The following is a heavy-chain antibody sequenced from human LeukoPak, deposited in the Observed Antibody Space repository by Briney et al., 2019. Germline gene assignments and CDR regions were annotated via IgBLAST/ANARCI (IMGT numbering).Heavy chain of an antibody. V-gene: IGHV3-23*01. Sequence: PGGSLRLSCAASGFTFSSSAMSWVRQAPGKGLEWVSSISGSGSGGSTYYADSVKGRFTISRDNSKNTLYLQMNSLRAEDTAVYYCAKMTTEDMDVWGKGTTVTISS. CDR1: GFTFSSSA. J-gene: IGHJ6*03. CDR3: AKMTTEDMDV. CDR2: ISGSGSGGST. D-gene: IGHD4-17*01.